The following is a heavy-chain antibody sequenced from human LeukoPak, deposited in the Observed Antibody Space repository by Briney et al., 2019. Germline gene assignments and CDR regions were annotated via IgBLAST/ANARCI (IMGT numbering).Heavy chain of an antibody. CDR3: ARELADILTEIGFDY. Sequence: QPGRSLRLSCAASGFTFSSYGMHWVRQAPGKGLEWVAVIWYDGSNKYYADSVKGRFTISRDNSKNTLYLQINSLRAEDTAVYYCARELADILTEIGFDYWGQGTLVTVSS. CDR1: GFTFSSYG. J-gene: IGHJ4*02. CDR2: IWYDGSNK. V-gene: IGHV3-33*01. D-gene: IGHD3-9*01.